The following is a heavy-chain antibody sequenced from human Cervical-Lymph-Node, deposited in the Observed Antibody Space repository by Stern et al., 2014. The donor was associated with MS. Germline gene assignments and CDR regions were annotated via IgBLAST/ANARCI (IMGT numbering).Heavy chain of an antibody. V-gene: IGHV1-18*01. CDR2: ISAYNGNT. CDR1: GYTFTSYG. D-gene: IGHD3-16*01. J-gene: IGHJ6*02. Sequence: VQLQSGAEVKKPGASVKVSCKASGYTFTSYGISWVRQAPGQGLEWMGWISAYNGNTNYAQKLQGRVTMTTDTSTSTAYMELRSLRSDDTAVYYCAREEDYMLENCGMDVWGQGTTVTVSS. CDR3: AREEDYMLENCGMDV.